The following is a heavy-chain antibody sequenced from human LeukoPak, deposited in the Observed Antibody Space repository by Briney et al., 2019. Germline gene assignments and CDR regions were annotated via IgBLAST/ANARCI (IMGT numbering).Heavy chain of an antibody. J-gene: IGHJ6*03. CDR2: IYYSGST. CDR1: GGSISSYY. V-gene: IGHV4-59*01. D-gene: IGHD2-15*01. Sequence: PSETLSLTCTVSGGSISSYYWSWIRQPPGKGPEWIGYIYYSGSTNYNPSLKSRVTISVDTSKNQFSLKLSSVTAADAAVYYCARSGGSFYQNYYYMDVWGKGTTVTVSS. CDR3: ARSGGSFYQNYYYMDV.